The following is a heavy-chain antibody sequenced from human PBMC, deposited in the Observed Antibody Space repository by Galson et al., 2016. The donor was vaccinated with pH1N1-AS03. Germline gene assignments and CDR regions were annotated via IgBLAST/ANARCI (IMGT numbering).Heavy chain of an antibody. CDR2: ISFDGTNK. CDR1: GFTISNFG. CDR3: ASDFNYDFWSGYSFY. Sequence: SLRLSCAASGFTISNFGMLWVRQAPGQGLEWVAIISFDGTNKYYADSVKGRFSISRDNSKNTLFLQMSALRAEDTAVYYCASDFNYDFWSGYSFYWGQGALVTVPS. J-gene: IGHJ4*02. D-gene: IGHD3/OR15-3a*01. V-gene: IGHV3-30*03.